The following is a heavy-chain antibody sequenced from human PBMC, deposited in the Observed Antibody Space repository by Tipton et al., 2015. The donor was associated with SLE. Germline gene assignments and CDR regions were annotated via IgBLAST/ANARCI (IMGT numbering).Heavy chain of an antibody. Sequence: TLSLTCTVSGGSISSYYWNWIRQPPGKGLEWIGYIYYSGSTIYNPSLKSRVIISVDTSKNQFSLKLSSVTAADTAVYYCARGGYYYSEYFQHWGQGTLVTVSS. V-gene: IGHV4-59*01. D-gene: IGHD3-22*01. CDR3: ARGGYYYSEYFQH. CDR2: IYYSGST. J-gene: IGHJ1*01. CDR1: GGSISSYY.